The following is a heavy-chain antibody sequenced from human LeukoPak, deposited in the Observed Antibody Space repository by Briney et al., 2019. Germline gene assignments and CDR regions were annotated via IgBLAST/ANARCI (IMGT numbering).Heavy chain of an antibody. V-gene: IGHV3-74*01. J-gene: IGHJ6*02. D-gene: IGHD2-8*02. CDR2: LISDGSSA. CDR3: VRDARYCPDV. Sequence: GGSLRLSCAASGFTFSSYAMHWVRQAPGKGLVWVSRLISDGSSASYADSVKGRFTISRDNTKNTLYLQMNSLRAEDTAIYYCVRDARYCPDVWGQGTTVTVSS. CDR1: GFTFSSYA.